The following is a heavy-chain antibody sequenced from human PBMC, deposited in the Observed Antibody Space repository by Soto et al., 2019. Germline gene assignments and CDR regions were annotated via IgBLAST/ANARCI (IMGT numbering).Heavy chain of an antibody. CDR1: GFRFSAYG. CDR3: ARDDDYADNGIDY. D-gene: IGHD4-17*01. CDR2: IVKEGSQK. Sequence: QVQLVESGGGVVQPGRSLTLSCAASGFRFSAYGMHWVRQAPGEGLEWLAVIVKEGSQKHYADSVMGRFTVSRDNSKNTFYLEMNSLRAEDTAVYYCARDDDYADNGIDYWGQGTLVSVSS. J-gene: IGHJ4*02. V-gene: IGHV3-33*05.